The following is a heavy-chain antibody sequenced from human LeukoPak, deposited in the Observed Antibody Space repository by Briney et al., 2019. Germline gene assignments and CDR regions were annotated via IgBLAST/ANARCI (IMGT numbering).Heavy chain of an antibody. CDR2: IYYSGGT. D-gene: IGHD3-10*01. CDR3: ARVIWFGEVYYYYYYMDV. Sequence: SSETLSLTCTLCGGSISSYHWSWIRQPPGKGVEWIGYIYYSGGTQYNLSLKSRVTISVDTSKNQDSLKLSSVTAADTAVYYCARVIWFGEVYYYYYYMDVWGKGTTVTVSS. V-gene: IGHV4-59*01. J-gene: IGHJ6*03. CDR1: GGSISSYH.